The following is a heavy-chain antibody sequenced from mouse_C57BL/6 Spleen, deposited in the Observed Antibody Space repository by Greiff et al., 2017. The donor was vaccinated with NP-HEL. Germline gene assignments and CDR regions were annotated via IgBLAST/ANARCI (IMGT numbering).Heavy chain of an antibody. V-gene: IGHV5-17*01. CDR1: GFTFSDYG. Sequence: EVRLVESGGGLVKPGGSLKLSCAASGFTFSDYGMHWVRQAPEKGLEWVAYISSGSSTIYYADTVKGRFTISRENAKNTLFLQMTSLRSEDTSMYYWAGGGWLPAMDYWGQGTSVTVSS. CDR3: AGGGWLPAMDY. CDR2: ISSGSSTI. J-gene: IGHJ4*01. D-gene: IGHD2-3*01.